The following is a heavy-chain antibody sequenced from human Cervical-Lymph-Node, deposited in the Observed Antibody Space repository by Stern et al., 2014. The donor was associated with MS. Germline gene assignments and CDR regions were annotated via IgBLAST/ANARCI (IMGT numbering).Heavy chain of an antibody. CDR2: ISFNGGTR. CDR3: AKDPAFGSGLD. V-gene: IGHV3-9*01. J-gene: IGHJ1*01. Sequence: EVPLEESGGGLVQPGRSLRLSCAASGFTFGDYAMYWVRQAPGKGLDWGSSISFNGGTRGYADSVKGRFTTARDNAKSSLYLQMNSLRPEGTAFYYCAKDPAFGSGLDWGQGTLVTVSS. D-gene: IGHD6-19*01. CDR1: GFTFGDYA.